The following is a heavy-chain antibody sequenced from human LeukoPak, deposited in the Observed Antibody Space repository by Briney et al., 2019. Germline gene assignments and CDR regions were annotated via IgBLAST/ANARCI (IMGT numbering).Heavy chain of an antibody. CDR1: GASIRGSSYY. D-gene: IGHD3-10*01. V-gene: IGHV4-39*01. J-gene: IGHJ4*02. CDR2: IYYSGST. Sequence: SEALTLTCTVSGASIRGSSYYWAWIRQTPGKGLEWIGSIYYSGSTHYTPSLKSRLTMSVDTSKNQFSLRVSSVTAADTAVYYCARNSSYYNTGGFDYWGQGILVTVSS. CDR3: ARNSSYYNTGGFDY.